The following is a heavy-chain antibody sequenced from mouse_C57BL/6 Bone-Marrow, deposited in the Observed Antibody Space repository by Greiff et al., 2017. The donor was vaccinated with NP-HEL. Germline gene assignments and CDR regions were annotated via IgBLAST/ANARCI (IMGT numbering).Heavy chain of an antibody. D-gene: IGHD1-1*01. J-gene: IGHJ3*01. CDR3: ARRSGSSYEAY. Sequence: QVQLQQSGAELARPGASVKLSCKASGYTFTSYGISWVKQRTGQGLEWIGEIYPRSGNTYYNEKFKGKATLTADKSSSTAYMELRSLTSEDAAGYFCARRSGSSYEAYWGQGTLVTVSA. V-gene: IGHV1-81*01. CDR1: GYTFTSYG. CDR2: IYPRSGNT.